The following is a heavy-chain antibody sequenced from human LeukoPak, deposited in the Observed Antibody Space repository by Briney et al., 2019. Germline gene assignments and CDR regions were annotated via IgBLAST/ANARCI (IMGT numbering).Heavy chain of an antibody. V-gene: IGHV1-46*01. J-gene: IGHJ4*02. CDR1: GYTFTGYY. D-gene: IGHD4-23*01. Sequence: GASVKVSCKPSGYTFTGYYLHWVRQAPGQGLEWMGIINPSGGSTNYAQKFQGRVTMTRDTSTSTIYMELSSLRFEDTAVYYCARSMTTVVTPFDSGPFDYWGQGTLVTVSS. CDR2: INPSGGST. CDR3: ARSMTTVVTPFDSGPFDY.